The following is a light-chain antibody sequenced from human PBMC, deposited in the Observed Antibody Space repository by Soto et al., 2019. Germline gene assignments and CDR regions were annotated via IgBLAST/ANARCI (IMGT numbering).Light chain of an antibody. V-gene: IGLV2-14*01. Sequence: QSVLTQPASVSGSPGQSITISCTGTSSDVSGYNSVSWYQQHPGKVPKLMIYEVSNRPSGVSNRFSGSKSGNTASLTISGLQAEDEADYYCGSYTSRITPYVFGTGTKVTVL. CDR2: EVS. J-gene: IGLJ1*01. CDR1: SSDVSGYNS. CDR3: GSYTSRITPYV.